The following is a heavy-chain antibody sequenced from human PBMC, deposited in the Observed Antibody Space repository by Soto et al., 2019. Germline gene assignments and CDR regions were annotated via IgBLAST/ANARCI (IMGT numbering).Heavy chain of an antibody. D-gene: IGHD6-19*01. Sequence: EVQLLESGGGLVQPGGSLRLSCAASGFTFSSYAMSWVRQAPGKGLEWVSAISGSGGRTYYADSVKGRFTISRDNSKNTLYLQMNSVRAEDTAVYYCAKVGQWLVGVAFDYWGQGTLVTVSS. J-gene: IGHJ4*02. CDR3: AKVGQWLVGVAFDY. CDR2: ISGSGGRT. CDR1: GFTFSSYA. V-gene: IGHV3-23*01.